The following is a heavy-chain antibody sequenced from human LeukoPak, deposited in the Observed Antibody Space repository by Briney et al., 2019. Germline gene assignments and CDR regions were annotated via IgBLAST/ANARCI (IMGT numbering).Heavy chain of an antibody. V-gene: IGHV4-34*01. Sequence: SGTLSLTCAVYGGSFSGYYWSWIRQPPGKGLEWIGEINHSGSTNYNPSLKSRVTISVDTSKNQFSLKLSSVTAADTAVYYCARGTKLWFSDRTRTDAFDIWGQGTMVTVSS. CDR3: ARGTKLWFSDRTRTDAFDI. J-gene: IGHJ3*02. CDR2: INHSGST. D-gene: IGHD5-18*01. CDR1: GGSFSGYY.